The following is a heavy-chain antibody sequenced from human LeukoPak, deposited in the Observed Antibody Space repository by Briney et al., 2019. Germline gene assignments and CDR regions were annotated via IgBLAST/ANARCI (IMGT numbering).Heavy chain of an antibody. CDR2: FVPILGIA. V-gene: IGHV1-69*04. Sequence: SVKLSCKASGGSFSSYAISWGRQAPGQGLEWVGVFVPILGIANYAQKFQGRGTITAYKATSTTYMELSSQRSEDTAVYYCASSDATYCSGGSCYSVDYWGQGALVTVSS. D-gene: IGHD2-15*01. CDR3: ASSDATYCSGGSCYSVDY. CDR1: GGSFSSYA. J-gene: IGHJ4*02.